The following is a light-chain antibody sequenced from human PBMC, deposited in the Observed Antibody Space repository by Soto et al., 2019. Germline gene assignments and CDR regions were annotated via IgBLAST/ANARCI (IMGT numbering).Light chain of an antibody. CDR3: QQSNNWPRIT. Sequence: EIGLTQSPATLSVSPGESATLSCRASESVSRNLAWLQQKPGQAPRLLIYGASTRATGVTARFSGSGSGTDFTLTISGLESEDFAVYYAQQSNNWPRITFGGGTGLESK. CDR1: ESVSRN. CDR2: GAS. J-gene: IGKJ5*01. V-gene: IGKV3-15*01.